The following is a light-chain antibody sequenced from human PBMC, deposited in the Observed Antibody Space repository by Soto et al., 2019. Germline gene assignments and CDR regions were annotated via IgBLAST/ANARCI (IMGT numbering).Light chain of an antibody. Sequence: DIQMTQPPSSLFASLGARVTIPGRASQTISSFLNWYKQKPGKAPKLLIYAASSLQSGVPSRFSGSGSGTDFTLTISSLQPEDFATYYCQQSYSTLSITFGQGTRLEIK. V-gene: IGKV1-39*01. CDR2: AAS. J-gene: IGKJ5*01. CDR1: QTISSF. CDR3: QQSYSTLSIT.